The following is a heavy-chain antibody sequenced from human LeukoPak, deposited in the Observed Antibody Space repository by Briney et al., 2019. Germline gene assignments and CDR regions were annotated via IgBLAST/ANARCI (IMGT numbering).Heavy chain of an antibody. V-gene: IGHV3-48*01. J-gene: IGHJ3*02. CDR1: GFTFSSYW. CDR3: AKDQVVAGGYDAFDI. CDR2: ISSSSSTI. Sequence: GGSLRLSCAASGFTFSSYWMSWVRQAPGKGLEWVSYISSSSSTIYYADSVKGRFTISRDNAKNSLYLQMNSLRAEDTAVYYCAKDQVVAGGYDAFDIWGQGTMVTVSS. D-gene: IGHD6-19*01.